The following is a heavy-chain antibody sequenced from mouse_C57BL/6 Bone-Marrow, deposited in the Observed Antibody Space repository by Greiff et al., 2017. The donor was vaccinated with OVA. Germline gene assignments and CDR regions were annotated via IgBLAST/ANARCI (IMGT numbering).Heavy chain of an antibody. J-gene: IGHJ2*01. CDR3: AREGLRRGYYFDY. Sequence: EVKLMESEGGLVQPGSSMKLSCTASGFTFSDYYMAWVRQVPEKGLEWVANINYDGSSTYYLDSLKSRFIISRDNAKNILYLQMSSLKSEDTATYYCAREGLRRGYYFDYWGQGTTLTVSS. D-gene: IGHD2-4*01. CDR2: INYDGSST. CDR1: GFTFSDYY. V-gene: IGHV5-16*01.